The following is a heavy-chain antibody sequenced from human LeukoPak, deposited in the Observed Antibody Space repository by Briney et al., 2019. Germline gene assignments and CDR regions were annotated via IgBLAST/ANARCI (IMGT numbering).Heavy chain of an antibody. J-gene: IGHJ4*02. D-gene: IGHD3-16*01. V-gene: IGHV1-2*02. CDR3: ARITGTTFGFSDY. Sequence: VASVKVSCKASGYTFTDYYMHWVRQAPGQGLEWMGWINPNSGGTNYAQKFQGRVTMTRGTSISTAYMELSRLRSDDTAVYYCARITGTTFGFSDYWGQGTLVTVSS. CDR2: INPNSGGT. CDR1: GYTFTDYY.